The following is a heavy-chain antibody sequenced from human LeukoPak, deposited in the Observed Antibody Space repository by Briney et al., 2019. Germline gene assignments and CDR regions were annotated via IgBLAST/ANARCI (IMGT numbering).Heavy chain of an antibody. J-gene: IGHJ6*04. CDR2: INHSGTT. CDR1: GGSFSGYY. D-gene: IGHD3-10*01. CDR3: ARGGITMAYYGVDV. Sequence: SETLSLTCAVYGGSFSGYYWTWIRQPPGKGLEWIGEINHSGTTNYNPSLKSRVTISVDTSKNQFSLKLRSVTAADTAVYYCARGGITMAYYGVDVWGRGTPVTVSS. V-gene: IGHV4-34*01.